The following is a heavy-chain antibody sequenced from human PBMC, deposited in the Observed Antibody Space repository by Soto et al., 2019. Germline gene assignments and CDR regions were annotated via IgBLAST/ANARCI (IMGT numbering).Heavy chain of an antibody. V-gene: IGHV3-15*07. CDR1: GFTFSKAW. J-gene: IGHJ4*02. D-gene: IGHD3-10*01. CDR2: FTSKVDGGTT. Sequence: EVQLVESGGGLVKPGGSLRLSCAASGFTFSKAWMHWVRQAPGKGLEWVGRFTSKVDGGTTYYAAPVKGRFSISTDDTKDTLYLQMNGLKAEDTAVYYCTTDSRGIMAPHFDYWSQGTLVTVSS. CDR3: TTDSRGIMAPHFDY.